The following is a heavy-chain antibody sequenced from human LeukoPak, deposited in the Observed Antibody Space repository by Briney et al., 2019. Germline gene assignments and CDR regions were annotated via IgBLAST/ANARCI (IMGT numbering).Heavy chain of an antibody. V-gene: IGHV3-23*01. CDR2: ISGSGGST. Sequence: GGSLRLSCAASGFTFSSYAMSWVRQAPGKGLEWVSAISGSGGSTYYADSVKGRSTISRDNSKNTLYLQMNSLRAEDTAVYYCAKDQAGVVSPFDYWGQGTLVTVSS. D-gene: IGHD3-3*01. CDR3: AKDQAGVVSPFDY. J-gene: IGHJ4*02. CDR1: GFTFSSYA.